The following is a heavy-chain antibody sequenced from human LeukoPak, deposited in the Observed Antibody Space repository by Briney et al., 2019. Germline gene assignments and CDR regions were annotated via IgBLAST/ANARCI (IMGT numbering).Heavy chain of an antibody. Sequence: SGGSLRLSCAASGFTFSSYSMNWVRQAPGKGLEWVSSISSSSSYIYYADSVKGRFTISRDNAKNSLYLQMNSLRAEDTAVYYCARDESGSYATFDYWGQGTLVTVSS. D-gene: IGHD1-26*01. CDR2: ISSSSSYI. CDR1: GFTFSSYS. CDR3: ARDESGSYATFDY. V-gene: IGHV3-21*01. J-gene: IGHJ4*02.